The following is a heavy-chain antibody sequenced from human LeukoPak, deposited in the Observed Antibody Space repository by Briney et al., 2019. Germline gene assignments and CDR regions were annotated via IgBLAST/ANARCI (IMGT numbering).Heavy chain of an antibody. J-gene: IGHJ4*02. V-gene: IGHV4-39*01. D-gene: IGHD5-24*01. CDR3: ARRGNGYSYFDY. Sequence: NPSETLSLTCTVSGGSISSSSYYWGWIRQPPGKGLEWIGSIYYTGSIYYNPSLKSRVTISVDTSKNQFSLKLNSVTAADTAVYYCARRGNGYSYFDYWGQGTLVTVSS. CDR2: IYYTGSI. CDR1: GGSISSSSYY.